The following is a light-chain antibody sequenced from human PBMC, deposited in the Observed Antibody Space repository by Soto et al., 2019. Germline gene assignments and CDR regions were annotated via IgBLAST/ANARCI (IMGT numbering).Light chain of an antibody. CDR1: SSDVGGYNY. V-gene: IGLV2-8*01. CDR2: EVS. Sequence: QSVLTQPPSASGSPGQSVTISCTGTSSDVGGYNYVSWYQQHPGKAPKLMIYEVSKRPSGVPDRFSGSKSGNTASLTVSGLQAEDEADYYCSSYAGSNGANDVFGTGTKVTVL. J-gene: IGLJ1*01. CDR3: SSYAGSNGANDV.